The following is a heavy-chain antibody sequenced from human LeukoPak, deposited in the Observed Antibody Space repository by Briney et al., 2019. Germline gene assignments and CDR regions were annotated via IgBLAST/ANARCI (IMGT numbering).Heavy chain of an antibody. CDR1: GFTFSSYG. CDR3: AVGGSSIAARRGDY. CDR2: IRYDGSNK. D-gene: IGHD6-6*01. J-gene: IGHJ4*02. Sequence: GGSLRLSCAASGFTFSSYGMHWVRQAPGKGLEWVAFIRYDGSNKYYADSVKGRFTISRDNSKNTLYLQMNSLRAEDTAVYYCAVGGSSIAARRGDYWGQGTLVTVSS. V-gene: IGHV3-30*02.